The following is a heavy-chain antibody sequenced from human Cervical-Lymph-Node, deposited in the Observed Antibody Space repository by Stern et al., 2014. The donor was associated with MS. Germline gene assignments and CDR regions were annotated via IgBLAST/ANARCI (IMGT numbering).Heavy chain of an antibody. CDR2: IPPGDSDT. CDR3: ASLYSSSWYGYFQH. D-gene: IGHD6-13*01. V-gene: IGHV5-51*01. J-gene: IGHJ1*01. CDR1: GYSFTSYW. Sequence: QLVQSGAEVKKPGESLKISCKGSGYSFTSYWIRWVRQIPGKGLEWMGIIPPGDSDTRDSPSLQGHVTISAHKSISTAYLTWSRLKASDTAMYYCASLYSSSWYGYFQHWGQGTLVTVSS.